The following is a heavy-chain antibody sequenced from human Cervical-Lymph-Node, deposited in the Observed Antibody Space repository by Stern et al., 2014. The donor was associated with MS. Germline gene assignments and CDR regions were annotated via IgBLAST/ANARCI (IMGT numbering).Heavy chain of an antibody. CDR3: AREGGNTAEYFQH. J-gene: IGHJ1*01. CDR1: GFTLRRSG. V-gene: IGHV3-33*01. D-gene: IGHD4-23*01. CDR2: IYYDGSNR. Sequence: QVQLGQAGGGVVQPGGSLRPSCVAAGFTLRRSGMHWGRPAPGKGLEGVGIIYYDGSNRYYADSVKGRFTISRDNSKNTLYLQMNSLRAEDTAVYYCAREGGNTAEYFQHWGQGTLVTVSS.